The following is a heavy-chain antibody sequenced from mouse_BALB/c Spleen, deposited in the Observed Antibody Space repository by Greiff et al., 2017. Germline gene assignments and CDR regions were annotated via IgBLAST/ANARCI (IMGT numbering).Heavy chain of an antibody. D-gene: IGHD1-1*01. CDR1: GFTFSSYA. Sequence: EVQVVESGGGLVKPGGSLKLSCAASGFTFSSYAMSWVRQTPEKRLEWVASISSGGSTYYPDSVKGRFTISRDNARNILYLQMSSLRSEDTAMYYCARGLYGSSYGFAYWGQGTLVTVSA. CDR2: ISSGGST. CDR3: ARGLYGSSYGFAY. J-gene: IGHJ3*01. V-gene: IGHV5-6-5*01.